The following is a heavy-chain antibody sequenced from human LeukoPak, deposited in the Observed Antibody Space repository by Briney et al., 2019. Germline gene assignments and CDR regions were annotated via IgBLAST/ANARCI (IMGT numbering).Heavy chain of an antibody. Sequence: GGSLRLSCAASEFTFSGYWMSWVRQAPGKGLEWVANIKEDGSEKYYVDSVKGRFTISRDNARNSLYLQMNSLRAEDTAVYYCARDKTYSSSWYGYDYWGQGTLVTVSS. CDR1: EFTFSGYW. CDR3: ARDKTYSSSWYGYDY. V-gene: IGHV3-7*03. J-gene: IGHJ4*02. CDR2: IKEDGSEK. D-gene: IGHD6-13*01.